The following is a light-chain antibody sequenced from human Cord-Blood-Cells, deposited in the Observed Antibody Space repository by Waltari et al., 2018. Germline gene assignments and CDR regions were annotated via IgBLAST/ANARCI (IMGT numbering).Light chain of an antibody. V-gene: IGKV1-5*01. J-gene: IGKJ1*01. CDR3: QQYNSYSPEWT. Sequence: DIQMTQSPSTLSASVGDRVTITCRASQSISSWLAWYQQKPGKAPKLLIYDASSLESGVPSRFSGSGSVTEFTLTISSLQPDDFATYYCQQYNSYSPEWTFGQGTKVEIK. CDR1: QSISSW. CDR2: DAS.